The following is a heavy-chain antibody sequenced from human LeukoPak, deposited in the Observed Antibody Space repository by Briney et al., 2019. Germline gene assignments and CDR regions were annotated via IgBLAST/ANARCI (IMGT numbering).Heavy chain of an antibody. CDR1: DYTFTSYG. V-gene: IGHV1-18*01. Sequence: GASVKVSCKASDYTFTSYGISWVRQAPGQGLEWMGWISAYNGNTNYAQKLQGRVTMTTDTSTSTAYMELRSLRSDDTAVYYCARDLKGNYYDSSQDWFDPWGQGTLVTVSS. J-gene: IGHJ5*02. CDR2: ISAYNGNT. CDR3: ARDLKGNYYDSSQDWFDP. D-gene: IGHD3-22*01.